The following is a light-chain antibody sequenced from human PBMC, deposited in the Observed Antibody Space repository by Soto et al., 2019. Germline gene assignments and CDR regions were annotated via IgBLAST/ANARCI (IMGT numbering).Light chain of an antibody. Sequence: DIQMTQSPSTLSASIGDRVTITCRASQSISSWLAWYQQKPGKAPKLLIYKASTLQSGVPSRFRGSGSGTEFTLTISSQQPDDFATYYCQHYNSYSEAFGHGTKVEFK. CDR2: KAS. CDR3: QHYNSYSEA. CDR1: QSISSW. V-gene: IGKV1-5*03. J-gene: IGKJ1*01.